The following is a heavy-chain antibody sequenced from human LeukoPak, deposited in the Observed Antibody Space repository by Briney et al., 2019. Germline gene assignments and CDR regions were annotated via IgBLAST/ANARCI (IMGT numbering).Heavy chain of an antibody. Sequence: GGPLRLSCAASGFTYSSYWMHWVRHAPGKGLVWVSRINTDGSSTSYADSVKGRFTISRDNAKNTLYLQMNSLRAEDTAVYYCAAPGSFGVPTGDTFDIWGQGTMATVSS. CDR3: AAPGSFGVPTGDTFDI. V-gene: IGHV3-74*01. CDR2: INTDGSST. J-gene: IGHJ3*02. CDR1: GFTYSSYW. D-gene: IGHD3-3*01.